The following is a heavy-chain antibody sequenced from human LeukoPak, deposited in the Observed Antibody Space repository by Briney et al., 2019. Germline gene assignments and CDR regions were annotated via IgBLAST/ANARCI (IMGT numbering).Heavy chain of an antibody. Sequence: PGGSLRLSCAAAGFTFSSYWMSWVRQAPGKGLEWVANIKQDGSEKYYVDSVKGRFAISRDNAKKSLYLQMNSLRAEDTAVYYCARLRNVGGNPHPFNVWGQGTTVTVSS. CDR2: IKQDGSEK. J-gene: IGHJ3*01. D-gene: IGHD4-23*01. CDR1: GFTFSSYW. V-gene: IGHV3-7*01. CDR3: ARLRNVGGNPHPFNV.